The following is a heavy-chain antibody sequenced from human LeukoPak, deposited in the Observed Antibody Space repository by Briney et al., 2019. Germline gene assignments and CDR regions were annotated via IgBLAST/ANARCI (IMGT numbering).Heavy chain of an antibody. V-gene: IGHV4-59*03. D-gene: IGHD3-22*01. CDR2: TYNGGST. Sequence: SETLSLTCTVAGGSISTYYWSWVRQPPGKRLEWIGYTYNGGSTNYNPSLASRVTISVDTSKNQFSLKLTSVTAADTAVYHCARRKSYYDSSGFYYEERDAFDIWGQGTMVTVSS. CDR3: ARRKSYYDSSGFYYEERDAFDI. CDR1: GGSISTYY. J-gene: IGHJ3*02.